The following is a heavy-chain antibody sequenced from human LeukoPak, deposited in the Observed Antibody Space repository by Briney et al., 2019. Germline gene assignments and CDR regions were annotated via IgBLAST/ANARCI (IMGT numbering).Heavy chain of an antibody. CDR1: GGSFSGYY. Sequence: SETLSLTCAVYGGSFSGYYWSWIRQPPGKGLEWIGEINHSGSTNYNPSLKSRVTISVDTSKNQFSLKLRSVSAADTAAYYCARGFSTTVGYHWGQGTLVTVSS. D-gene: IGHD1-1*01. CDR3: ARGFSTTVGYH. V-gene: IGHV4-34*01. CDR2: INHSGST. J-gene: IGHJ5*02.